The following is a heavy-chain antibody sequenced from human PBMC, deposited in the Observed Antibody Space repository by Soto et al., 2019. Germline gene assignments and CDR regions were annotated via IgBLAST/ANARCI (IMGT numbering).Heavy chain of an antibody. CDR2: SNPTTGAT. CDR1: GYTFTAQY. D-gene: IGHD6-19*01. CDR3: EKGDSSWVSWFDP. J-gene: IGHJ5*02. Sequence: QAQLVQSGAEVKKPGASVKVSCQASGYTFTAQYLHWVRKAPGEGLEWMGWSNPTTGATRYAQKFQGRVTMPRDTSMSTGSLEVRSLRPDDTAVYYCEKGDSSWVSWFDPWGQGTLVTFSS. V-gene: IGHV1-2*02.